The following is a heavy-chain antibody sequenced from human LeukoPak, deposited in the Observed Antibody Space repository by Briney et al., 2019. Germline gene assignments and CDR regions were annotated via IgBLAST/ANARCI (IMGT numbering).Heavy chain of an antibody. D-gene: IGHD3-10*01. CDR3: LKGDRRDY. V-gene: IGHV3-15*01. CDR1: GFTFNKAW. Sequence: GGSLRLSCAASGFTFNKAWMTWVRQAPGKGLEWVGRVKPKTDGGTTDYGVPVKGRFTISRDDSKSTVYLQMNSLRVEDTAVYYCLKGDRRDYWGQGTLVTVSS. J-gene: IGHJ4*02. CDR2: VKPKTDGGTT.